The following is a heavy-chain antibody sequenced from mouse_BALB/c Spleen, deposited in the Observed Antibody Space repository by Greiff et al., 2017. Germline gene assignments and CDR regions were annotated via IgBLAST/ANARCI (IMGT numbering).Heavy chain of an antibody. Sequence: EVQGVESGPGLVKPSQSLSLTCTVTGYSITSDYAWNWIRQFPGNKLWWMGYISYSGSTSYNPSLTSRISITRDTSKNKFFLQLNSVTTEDTATYYCARSPSFCYYGSTPFAYWGQGTLVTVSA. CDR1: GYSITSDYA. V-gene: IGHV3-2*02. CDR3: ARSPSFCYYGSTPFAY. D-gene: IGHD1-1*01. J-gene: IGHJ3*01. CDR2: ISYSGST.